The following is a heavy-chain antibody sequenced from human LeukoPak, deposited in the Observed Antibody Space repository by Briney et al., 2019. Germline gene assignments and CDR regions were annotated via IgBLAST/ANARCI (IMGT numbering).Heavy chain of an antibody. Sequence: GGSLRLSCAASGFTFSSYWMSWVRQAPGKGLEWVANIKQDGSEKYYVDSVKGRFTSSRDNAKNSLYLQMNSLRAEDTAMYYCARDGGGDFWSGYRPDYWGQGTLVTVSS. CDR3: ARDGGGDFWSGYRPDY. D-gene: IGHD3-3*01. J-gene: IGHJ4*02. CDR1: GFTFSSYW. CDR2: IKQDGSEK. V-gene: IGHV3-7*01.